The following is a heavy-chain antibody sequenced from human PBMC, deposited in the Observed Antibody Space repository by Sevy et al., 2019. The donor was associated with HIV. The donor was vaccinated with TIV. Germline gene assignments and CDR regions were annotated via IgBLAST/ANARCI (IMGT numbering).Heavy chain of an antibody. D-gene: IGHD1-26*01. Sequence: GGSLRLSCAASGFTFSSYSLSSYSMNWVRQAPGKGLEWVSSISSGSSYIFYADSVKGRFTISRDNAKNSLYLQMNSLRAEDTAVYYCARERGVGTSSYGMDVWGQGTTVTVSS. CDR3: ARERGVGTSSYGMDV. CDR1: GFTFSSYSLSSYS. V-gene: IGHV3-21*01. J-gene: IGHJ6*02. CDR2: ISSGSSYI.